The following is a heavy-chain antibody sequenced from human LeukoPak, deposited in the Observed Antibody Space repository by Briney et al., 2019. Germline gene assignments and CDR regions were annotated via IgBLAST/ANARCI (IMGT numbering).Heavy chain of an antibody. D-gene: IGHD5-18*01. J-gene: IGHJ4*02. CDR3: ARGGYHAYYLDY. CDR2: ISYDGSNK. Sequence: GGSPRLSCAASGFTFSSYGMHWVRQAPGKGLEWVAVISYDGSNKYYADSVKGRFTISRDNSKNTLYLQMNSLRAEDTAVYYCARGGYHAYYLDYWGQGSLVTVSS. V-gene: IGHV3-30*03. CDR1: GFTFSSYG.